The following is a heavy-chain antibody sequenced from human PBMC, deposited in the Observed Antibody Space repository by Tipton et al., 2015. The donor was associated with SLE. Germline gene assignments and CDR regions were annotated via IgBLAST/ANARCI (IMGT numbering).Heavy chain of an antibody. D-gene: IGHD4-17*01. CDR1: GGSFSGYY. J-gene: IGHJ2*01. CDR2: INHSGST. Sequence: TLSLTCAVYGGSFSGYYWSWIRQPPGKGLEWIGEINHSGSTNYNPSLKSRVTISVDTSKNQFSLKLSSVTAADTAVYYCARHGPGGLRYWYFDLWGRGPLVTVSS. CDR3: ARHGPGGLRYWYFDL. V-gene: IGHV4-34*01.